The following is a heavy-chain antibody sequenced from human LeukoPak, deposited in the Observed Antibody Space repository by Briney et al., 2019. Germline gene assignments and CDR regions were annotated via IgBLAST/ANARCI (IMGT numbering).Heavy chain of an antibody. Sequence: PGGSLRLFCAASGFTFSSYEMNWVRQAPGKELEGVSYISSSGSTIYYADSVKGRFTISRDNAKNSLYLQMNSLRAEDTAVYYCARDGPYDFWSGYYRDYWGQGTLVTVSS. V-gene: IGHV3-48*03. J-gene: IGHJ4*02. CDR2: ISSSGSTI. D-gene: IGHD3-3*01. CDR3: ARDGPYDFWSGYYRDY. CDR1: GFTFSSYE.